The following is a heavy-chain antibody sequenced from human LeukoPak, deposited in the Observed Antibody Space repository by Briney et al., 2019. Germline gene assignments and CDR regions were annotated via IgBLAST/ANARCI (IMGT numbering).Heavy chain of an antibody. J-gene: IGHJ6*04. CDR1: GYTFTGYY. CDR3: ARGPRYKGYDFWSGYSSLDV. D-gene: IGHD3-3*01. V-gene: IGHV1-2*02. Sequence: ASVKVSCKASGYTFTGYYMHWVRQAPGQGLEWMGWINPNSGGTNYAQKFQGRVTMTRDTSISTAYMELSRLRSDDTAVYYCARGPRYKGYDFWSGYSSLDVWGKGTTVTVSS. CDR2: INPNSGGT.